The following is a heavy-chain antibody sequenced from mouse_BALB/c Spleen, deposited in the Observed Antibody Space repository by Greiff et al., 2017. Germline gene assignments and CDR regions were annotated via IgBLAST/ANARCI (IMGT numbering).Heavy chain of an antibody. CDR1: GFTFNTYA. J-gene: IGHJ4*01. CDR2: IRSKSNNYAT. Sequence: EVMLVESGGGLVQPKGSLKLSCAASGFTFNTYAMNWVRQAPGKGLEWVARIRSKSNNYATYYADSVKDRFTISRDDSQSMLYLQMNNLKTEDTAMYYCVRHWAMDYWGQGTSVTVSS. V-gene: IGHV10-1*02. CDR3: VRHWAMDY.